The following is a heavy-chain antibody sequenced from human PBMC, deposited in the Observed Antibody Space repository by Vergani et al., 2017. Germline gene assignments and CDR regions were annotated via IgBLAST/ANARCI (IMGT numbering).Heavy chain of an antibody. CDR1: GGSISSYY. D-gene: IGHD2-8*01. Sequence: QVQLQESGPGLVKPSETLPLTCTVSGGSISSYYWSWIRQPPGKGLEWIGYIYYSGSTNYNPSLKSRVTISVDTSKNQFSLKLSSVTAADTAVYYCASGVRSXYPHEYYYYYYMDVWGKGTTVTVSS. CDR2: IYYSGST. J-gene: IGHJ6*03. CDR3: ASGVRSXYPHEYYYYYYMDV. V-gene: IGHV4-59*01.